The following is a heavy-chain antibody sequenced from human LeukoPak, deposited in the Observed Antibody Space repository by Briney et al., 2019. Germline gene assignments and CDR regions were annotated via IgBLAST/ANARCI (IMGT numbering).Heavy chain of an antibody. CDR2: INHSGST. CDR1: GGSFSGYY. J-gene: IGHJ3*02. CDR3: ARVRQYYDFWSGSTQHRLDAFDI. Sequence: SETLSLTCAVYGGSFSGYYWSWIRQPPGKGLEWIGEINHSGSTNYNLSLKSRVTISIDTSKNQFSLKLSSVTAADTAVYYCARVRQYYDFWSGSTQHRLDAFDIWGQGPMVTVSS. V-gene: IGHV4-34*01. D-gene: IGHD3-3*01.